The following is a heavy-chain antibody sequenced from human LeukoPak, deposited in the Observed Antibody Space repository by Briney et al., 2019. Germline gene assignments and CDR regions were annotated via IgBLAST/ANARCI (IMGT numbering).Heavy chain of an antibody. CDR1: GFPFSSYA. V-gene: IGHV3-23*01. Sequence: GGSLRLSCAASGFPFSSYAMSWVRQAPGKGLEWVSGISGSGGRTYYADSVKGRFTVSRDNSQNTLYLEMNSLRADDTAVYYCAKGSSVVLLFGYWGQGTLVTVSS. CDR2: ISGSGGRT. CDR3: AKGSSVVLLFGY. D-gene: IGHD3-10*01. J-gene: IGHJ4*02.